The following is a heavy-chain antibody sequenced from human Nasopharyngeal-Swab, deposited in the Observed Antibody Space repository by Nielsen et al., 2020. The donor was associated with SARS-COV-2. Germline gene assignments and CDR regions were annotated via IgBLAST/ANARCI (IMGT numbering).Heavy chain of an antibody. V-gene: IGHV3-23*01. Sequence: GGSLRLSCAAPGFTFSNYAMSWVPQAPGKGLEWVSILTGSGQTTFYADSVKGRFTISRDNSKNTLYLQLNSLRADDTALYYCAKDWTYSGSSGMTRWGQGTLVTVSS. CDR1: GFTFSNYA. D-gene: IGHD3-10*01. J-gene: IGHJ4*02. CDR2: LTGSGQTT. CDR3: AKDWTYSGSSGMTR.